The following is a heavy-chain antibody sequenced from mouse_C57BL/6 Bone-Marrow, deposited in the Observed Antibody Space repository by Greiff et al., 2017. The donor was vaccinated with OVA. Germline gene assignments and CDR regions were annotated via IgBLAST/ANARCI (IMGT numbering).Heavy chain of an antibody. CDR3: ARSPHSDAMDY. CDR2: INPSSGYT. CDR1: GYTFTSYW. Sequence: QVQLKQSGAELAKPGASVKLSCKASGYTFTSYWMHWVKQRPGQGLEWIGYINPSSGYTKSNQKFKDKATLTADKSSSTAYMQLSSLTYEDSAVYYCARSPHSDAMDYWGQGTSVTVSS. J-gene: IGHJ4*01. V-gene: IGHV1-7*01.